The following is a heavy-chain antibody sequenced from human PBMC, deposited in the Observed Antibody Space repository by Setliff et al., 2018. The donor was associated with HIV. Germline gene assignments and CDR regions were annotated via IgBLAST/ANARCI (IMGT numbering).Heavy chain of an antibody. D-gene: IGHD1-26*01. CDR3: RYVGSLQY. V-gene: IGHV3-49*04. CDR1: GFTCGDYA. Sequence: GGSLRLSCAASGFTCGDYALTWVRQAPGKGLEWVAFIRSKAYGGTSDYAASVKGRFTISRDDSKSIAYLHMNSLKTEDTGVYYCRYVGSLQYWGQGTLVTVSS. J-gene: IGHJ4*02. CDR2: IRSKAYGGTS.